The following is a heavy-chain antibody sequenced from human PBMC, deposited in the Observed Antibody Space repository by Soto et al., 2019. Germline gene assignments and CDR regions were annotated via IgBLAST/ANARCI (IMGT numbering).Heavy chain of an antibody. CDR2: INHSGST. CDR1: GGSFSGYY. CDR3: ARGAGSGWDYYYYGMDV. Sequence: QVQLQQWGAGLLKPSETLSLTCGVYGGSFSGYYWSWIRQAPGKGLEWIGEINHSGSTNYNPSLKSRVTILVDTSKNQFSLKLSSVTAAETAVYYCARGAGSGWDYYYYGMDVWGQGTTVTVSS. J-gene: IGHJ6*02. V-gene: IGHV4-34*01. D-gene: IGHD6-19*01.